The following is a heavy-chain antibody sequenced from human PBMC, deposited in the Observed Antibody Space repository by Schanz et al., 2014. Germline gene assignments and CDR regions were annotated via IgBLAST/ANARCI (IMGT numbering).Heavy chain of an antibody. Sequence: EVQLLESGGGLVQPGGSLRLSCAASTFTFSSDWMSWVRQAPGKGLEWVANIKEDGSVKDYVDSVKGRFTISRDNAKNSLYLQMTSLRAEDTAVYYCATNMVQGTISDAFDIWGQGTMVNVSS. J-gene: IGHJ3*02. D-gene: IGHD3-10*01. V-gene: IGHV3-7*02. CDR1: TFTFSSDW. CDR3: ATNMVQGTISDAFDI. CDR2: IKEDGSVK.